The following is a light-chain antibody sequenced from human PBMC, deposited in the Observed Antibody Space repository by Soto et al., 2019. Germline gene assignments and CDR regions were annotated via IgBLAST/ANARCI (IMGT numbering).Light chain of an antibody. J-gene: IGKJ2*01. CDR2: EAS. CDR3: MHSIELHHP. Sequence: DIVMAQTPLSLSVTPGQPASISCKSSQNLLHSDGRTYLFWYLQKPGQPPQLLIYEASNRFSGVTDRFSGSGSGTDVTLKISRVEAEYVGIYYCMHSIELHHPFGQCINLQIK. V-gene: IGKV2D-29*01. CDR1: QNLLHSDGRTY.